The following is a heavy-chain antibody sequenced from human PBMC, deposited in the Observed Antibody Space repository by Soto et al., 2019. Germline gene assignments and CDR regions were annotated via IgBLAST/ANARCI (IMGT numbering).Heavy chain of an antibody. V-gene: IGHV1-69*02. CDR3: ASLLARIPGWFDP. J-gene: IGHJ5*02. Sequence: SVKVSCKASVGTFSSYTISWVRQAPGQGLEWMGRIIPILGIANYAQKCQGRVTLPADKSTSTAYLELSSLRSEDTAVYSCASLLARIPGWFDPWGQGTLVTVSS. CDR1: VGTFSSYT. CDR2: IIPILGIA. D-gene: IGHD3-10*01.